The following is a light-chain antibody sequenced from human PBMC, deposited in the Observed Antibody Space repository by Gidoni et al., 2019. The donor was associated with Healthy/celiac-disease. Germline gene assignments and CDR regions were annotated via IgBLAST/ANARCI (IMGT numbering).Light chain of an antibody. CDR3: QQYYSTLYT. Sequence: DIVMTQSPDSLAVSLGERATINCKSSQSVLYSSNNKNDLAWYQQKPGQPPKLLIYWASTREAGVPDRFSGSGSGTDFTLTISSLQAEDVAVYYCQQYYSTLYTFXXXTKLEIK. CDR2: WAS. CDR1: QSVLYSSNNKND. J-gene: IGKJ2*01. V-gene: IGKV4-1*01.